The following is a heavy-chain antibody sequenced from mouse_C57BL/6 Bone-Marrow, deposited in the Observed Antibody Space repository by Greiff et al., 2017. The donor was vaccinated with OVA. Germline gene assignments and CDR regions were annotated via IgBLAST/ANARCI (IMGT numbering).Heavy chain of an antibody. CDR2: INPYNGGT. CDR3: ARAYGNYVEDY. V-gene: IGHV1-19*01. Sequence: VQLQQSGPVLVKPGASVKMFCKASGYTFTDYYMNWVKQSHGKSLEWIGVINPYNGGTSYNQKFKGKATLTVDKSSSTAYMELNSLTSEDSAVYYCARAYGNYVEDYWGQGTTLTVSS. D-gene: IGHD2-1*01. J-gene: IGHJ2*01. CDR1: GYTFTDYY.